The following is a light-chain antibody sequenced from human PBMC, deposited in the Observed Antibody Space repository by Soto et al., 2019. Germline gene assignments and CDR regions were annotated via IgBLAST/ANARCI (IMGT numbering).Light chain of an antibody. V-gene: IGKV3-20*01. Sequence: ETVLTQSPGTLSLSPGERATLSCRASQSVSNNYLAWYLQKPGQAPRLLIYGASSRATGIPDRFSGSGSGTVFTLTITRLEPEDFAVYYCQQYGNSPSTFGQGTRLEI. J-gene: IGKJ5*01. CDR1: QSVSNNY. CDR2: GAS. CDR3: QQYGNSPST.